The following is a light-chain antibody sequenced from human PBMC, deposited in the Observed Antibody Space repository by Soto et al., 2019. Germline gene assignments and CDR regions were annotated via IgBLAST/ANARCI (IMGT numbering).Light chain of an antibody. J-gene: IGLJ3*02. V-gene: IGLV2-23*01. Sequence: QSALTQPASVSGSPGQSITISCTGTSSDVGSYNLVSWYQQHPGKAPKLMIFEGTKRPSGVSNRFSGSKSGNTDSLTISGLQAEDEADYYCCSYAGSRTNWVFGGGTKLTVL. CDR2: EGT. CDR3: CSYAGSRTNWV. CDR1: SSDVGSYNL.